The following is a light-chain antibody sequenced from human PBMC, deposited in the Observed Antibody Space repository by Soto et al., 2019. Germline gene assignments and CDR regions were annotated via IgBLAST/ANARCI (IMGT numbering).Light chain of an antibody. CDR3: QQINRFPVT. CDR1: QGISNH. V-gene: IGKV1-9*01. CDR2: DAS. Sequence: TQVTQSPTFLSTSLGDRVTITCRASQGISNHLAWYQQRPGKAPKLLIYDASTLQSGVPSRFSGSGSGTEFTLTISSLQPEDFASYYCQQINRFPVTFCGGT. J-gene: IGKJ4*01.